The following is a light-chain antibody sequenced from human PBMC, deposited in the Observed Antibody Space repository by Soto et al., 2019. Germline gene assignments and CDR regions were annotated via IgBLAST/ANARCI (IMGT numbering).Light chain of an antibody. J-gene: IGLJ2*01. Sequence: QSVLSQPPSLSGTPGERVTISCSGSGSNMGSNTVNWYQQLPGTAPKLLIYTNYERPSGVPDRFSGSKSGTSASLAISGLQSEDEGDYFCATWDDSLSGHVAFGGGTKVTVL. CDR1: GSNMGSNT. CDR3: ATWDDSLSGHVA. V-gene: IGLV1-44*01. CDR2: TNY.